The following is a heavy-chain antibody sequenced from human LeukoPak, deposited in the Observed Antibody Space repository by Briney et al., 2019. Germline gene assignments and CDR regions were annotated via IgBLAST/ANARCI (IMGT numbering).Heavy chain of an antibody. J-gene: IGHJ4*02. D-gene: IGHD3-9*01. CDR1: GYSFTSYW. V-gene: IGHV5-51*01. CDR3: ARLDYDILTGYYLEPYYFDY. CDR2: IYPGDSDT. Sequence: GESLKISCKGSGYSFTSYWISRVRQMPGKGLEWMGIIYPGDSDTRYSPSFQGQVTISADKSISTAYLQWSSLKASDTAMYYCARLDYDILTGYYLEPYYFDYWGQGTLVTVSS.